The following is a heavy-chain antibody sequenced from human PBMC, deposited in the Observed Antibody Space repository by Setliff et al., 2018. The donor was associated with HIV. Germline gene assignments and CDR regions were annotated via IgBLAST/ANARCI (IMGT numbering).Heavy chain of an antibody. V-gene: IGHV4-59*11. J-gene: IGHJ4*02. CDR2: IYSTGST. D-gene: IGHD4-17*01. CDR3: AKGAGFYGDYTFDY. CDR1: GASITSHY. Sequence: KTSETLSLTCTVSGASITSHYWSWIRQSPGRELEWIGYIYSTGSTYYNPSLQSRVSISMDASKNKFSLKVTSVTSADTAVYYCAKGAGFYGDYTFDYWGQGNLVTVSS.